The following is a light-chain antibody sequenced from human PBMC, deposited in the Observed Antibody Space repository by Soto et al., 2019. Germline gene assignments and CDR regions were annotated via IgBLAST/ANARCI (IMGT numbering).Light chain of an antibody. CDR1: SSDVGGYNY. V-gene: IGLV2-14*01. CDR3: SSYTSSSTVV. Sequence: QSVLTQPASVSGSPGQSITISCTGTSSDVGGYNYVSWYQQHPGKAPKLMNYEVSNRPSGVSNRFSGSKSGNTASLTISGLQAEDEADYYCSSYTSSSTVVFGGGTKLTVL. CDR2: EVS. J-gene: IGLJ2*01.